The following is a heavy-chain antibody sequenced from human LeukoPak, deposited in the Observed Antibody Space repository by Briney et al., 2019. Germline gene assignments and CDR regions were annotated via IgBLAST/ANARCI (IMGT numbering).Heavy chain of an antibody. V-gene: IGHV4-59*11. J-gene: IGHJ6*02. Sequence: GSLRLSCAASGYTFSDHYIDWVRQAPGKGLEWIGYIYHSGSTNYNPSLKSRVTMSVNTSENQFSLKPSSVTAADTAVYYCARDTRTVDGMDVWGQGTTVTVSS. CDR3: ARDTRTVDGMDV. CDR1: GYTFSDHY. CDR2: IYHSGST. D-gene: IGHD2-2*01.